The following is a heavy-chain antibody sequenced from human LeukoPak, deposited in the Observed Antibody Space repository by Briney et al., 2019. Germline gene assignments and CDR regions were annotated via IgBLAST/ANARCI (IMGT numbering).Heavy chain of an antibody. CDR3: VYDSSGYYYNFDY. J-gene: IGHJ4*02. Sequence: SETLSLTCTVSGGSISSYYWSWIRQPPGKGLEWIGYIYYSGSTNYNPSLKSRVTISVDTSKNHLSLKPTSVTAADTAMYYCVYDSSGYYYNFDYWGQGILVTVSS. V-gene: IGHV4-59*08. D-gene: IGHD3-22*01. CDR1: GGSISSYY. CDR2: IYYSGST.